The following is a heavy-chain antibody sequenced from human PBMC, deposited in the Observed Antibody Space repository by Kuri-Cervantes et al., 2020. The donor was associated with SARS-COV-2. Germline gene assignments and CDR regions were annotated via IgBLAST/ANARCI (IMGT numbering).Heavy chain of an antibody. Sequence: SETLSLTCTVSGGSISSGHYYWNWIRQPAGKGLEWIGYIHTSGSTKYNPSLKSRVTISVDTSKNQLSLKLTSVTASDTAVYYCARDLAPVAGTTSDNWGQGTLVTVSS. CDR2: IHTSGST. D-gene: IGHD6-19*01. CDR1: GGSISSGHYY. J-gene: IGHJ4*02. CDR3: ARDLAPVAGTTSDN. V-gene: IGHV4-61*09.